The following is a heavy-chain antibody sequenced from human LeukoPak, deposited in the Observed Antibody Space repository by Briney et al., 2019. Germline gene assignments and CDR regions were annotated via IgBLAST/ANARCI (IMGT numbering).Heavy chain of an antibody. CDR2: IYYSGST. CDR1: GFTVSSNY. D-gene: IGHD3-9*01. V-gene: IGHV4-31*02. Sequence: LRLSCAASGFTVSSNYMSWIRQHPGKGLEWIGDIYYSGSTYYNPSLKSRVSISVDTSKNQFSLKLNSVTAADTAVYYCARDRYYDILTGLWGQGTLVTVSS. J-gene: IGHJ4*02. CDR3: ARDRYYDILTGL.